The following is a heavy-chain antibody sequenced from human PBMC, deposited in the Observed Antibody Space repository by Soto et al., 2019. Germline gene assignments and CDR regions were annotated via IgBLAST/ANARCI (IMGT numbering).Heavy chain of an antibody. CDR2: INSSGSST. Sequence: GGSLRLPCAASGFTFSSYSMSWVRQAPGKGLVWVSAINSSGSSTSYAGSVKGRFTISRDNAKNTLYLQMNSLRAEDTAVYYCVRTSLVVAAATREDYWGQGTLVTVSS. V-gene: IGHV3-23*01. CDR1: GFTFSSYS. CDR3: VRTSLVVAAATREDY. J-gene: IGHJ4*02. D-gene: IGHD2-15*01.